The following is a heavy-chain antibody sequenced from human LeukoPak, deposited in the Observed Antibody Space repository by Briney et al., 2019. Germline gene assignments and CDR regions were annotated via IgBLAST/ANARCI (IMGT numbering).Heavy chain of an antibody. D-gene: IGHD3-3*01. J-gene: IGHJ3*02. CDR3: ARQGHYDFWSGQGDAFDI. CDR2: INHSGST. V-gene: IGHV4-34*01. CDR1: GGSFSGYY. Sequence: SETLSLTCAVYGGSFSGYYWSWIRQPPGKGLEWTGEINHSGSTNYNPSLKSRVTISVDTSKNQFSLKLSSVTAADTAVYYCARQGHYDFWSGQGDAFDIWGQGTMVTVPS.